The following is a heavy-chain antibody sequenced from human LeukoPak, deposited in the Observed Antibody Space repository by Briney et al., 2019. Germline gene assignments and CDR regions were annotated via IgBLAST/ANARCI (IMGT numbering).Heavy chain of an antibody. CDR3: ARRSYHGPESYPRS. Sequence: SETLSLTCAVYGGSLSGHYVSWVRQPPGKGLEWIGEISDRGSTGYNPSLMSRVTLSVDTSKNQISLKLTSVTAADTAVYYCARRSYHGPESYPRSWGQGTLVTASS. V-gene: IGHV4-34*01. J-gene: IGHJ4*02. CDR1: GGSLSGHY. D-gene: IGHD3-10*01. CDR2: ISDRGST.